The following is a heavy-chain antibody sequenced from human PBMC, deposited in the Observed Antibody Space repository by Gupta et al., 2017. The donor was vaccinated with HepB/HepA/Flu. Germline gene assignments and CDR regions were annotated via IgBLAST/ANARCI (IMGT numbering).Heavy chain of an antibody. CDR3: ARRAYCGSTSCYGRVYFDY. J-gene: IGHJ4*02. CDR1: GFTFSPYS. D-gene: IGHD2-2*01. CDR2: INGDGTNI. V-gene: IGHV3-48*01. Sequence: EVQLVESGGALVQPGGSLRLSCAASGFTFSPYSMNWVRQAPGKGLEWISYINGDGTNIYYADSVKCRFTISRDNAQNSLYLQMNSLRGEDTAVYYCARRAYCGSTSCYGRVYFDYWGQGTLVTVSS.